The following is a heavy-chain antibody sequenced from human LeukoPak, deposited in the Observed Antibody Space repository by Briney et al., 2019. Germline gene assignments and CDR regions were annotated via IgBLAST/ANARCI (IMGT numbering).Heavy chain of an antibody. J-gene: IGHJ4*02. CDR3: AKDPAWSSSWYYFDY. D-gene: IGHD6-13*01. CDR1: GFTFSSYG. Sequence: GGSLRLSCAASGFTFSSYGMHWVRQAPGKGLEWVAFIRYDGSNKYCADSVKGRFTISRDNSKNTLYLQMNSLRAEDMAVYYCAKDPAWSSSWYYFDYWGQGTLVTVSS. V-gene: IGHV3-30*02. CDR2: IRYDGSNK.